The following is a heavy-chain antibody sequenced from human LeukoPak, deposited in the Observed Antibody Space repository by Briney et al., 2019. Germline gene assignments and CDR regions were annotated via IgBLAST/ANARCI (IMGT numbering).Heavy chain of an antibody. Sequence: SETLSLTCTVSGGSISAGTSYWSWIRQPAGKGLEWIGRIYTSGSTNYNPSLKSRVTISVDTSKNQFSLKLSSVTAADTAVYYCARMGYYYMDVWGKGTTVTISS. CDR2: IYTSGST. CDR3: ARMGYYYMDV. J-gene: IGHJ6*03. D-gene: IGHD3-16*01. V-gene: IGHV4-61*02. CDR1: GGSISAGTSY.